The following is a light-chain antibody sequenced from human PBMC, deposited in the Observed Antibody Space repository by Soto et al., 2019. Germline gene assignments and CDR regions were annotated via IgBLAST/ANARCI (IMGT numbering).Light chain of an antibody. CDR2: AAS. CDR3: QQYNSYSPLYT. V-gene: IGKV1-5*01. Sequence: EIQMTQSPSTLYASVGDRVTITCRTSQTMNTWLAWYQQKPGKALKLLIFAASTLAGGVSSRFSGSGSGTEFTLTISSLQPDDFATYYCQQYNSYSPLYTFGQGTKREIK. CDR1: QTMNTW. J-gene: IGKJ2*01.